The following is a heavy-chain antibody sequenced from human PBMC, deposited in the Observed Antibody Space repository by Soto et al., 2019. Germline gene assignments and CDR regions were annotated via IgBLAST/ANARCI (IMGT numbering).Heavy chain of an antibody. CDR3: AKDSVRKYYDFWSGYYTYNWFDP. J-gene: IGHJ5*02. CDR2: ISGSGGST. D-gene: IGHD3-3*01. V-gene: IGHV3-23*01. Sequence: GGSLRLSCAASGFTFSSYAMSWVRQAPGKGLEWVSAISGSGGSTYYADSVKGRFTISRDNSKNTLYLQMNSLRAEDTAVYYCAKDSVRKYYDFWSGYYTYNWFDPWGQGTLVTVSS. CDR1: GFTFSSYA.